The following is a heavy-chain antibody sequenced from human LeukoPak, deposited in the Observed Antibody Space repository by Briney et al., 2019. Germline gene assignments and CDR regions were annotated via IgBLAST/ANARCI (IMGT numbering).Heavy chain of an antibody. J-gene: IGHJ5*02. CDR1: GYTFTGYY. Sequence: ASVKLSCKASGYTFTGYYMHWVRQAPGQGLEWMGWINPNSGGTNYAQKFQGRVTMTRDTSISTAYMELSRLRSDDTAVYYCARDSSSSWYNWFDPWGQGTLVTVSS. CDR3: ARDSSSSWYNWFDP. CDR2: INPNSGGT. D-gene: IGHD6-13*01. V-gene: IGHV1-2*02.